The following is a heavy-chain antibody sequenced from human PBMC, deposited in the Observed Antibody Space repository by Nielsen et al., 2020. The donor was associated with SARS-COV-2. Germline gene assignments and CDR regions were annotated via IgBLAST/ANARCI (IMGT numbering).Heavy chain of an antibody. D-gene: IGHD4-11*01. CDR2: ISSSSSTI. CDR3: AAHDYSNYVGWDV. J-gene: IGHJ6*02. V-gene: IGHV3-48*01. Sequence: GESLKISCAASGFTFSSYSMNWVRQAPGKGLEWVSYISSSSSTIYYADSVKGRFTISRDNAKNSLYLQMNSLRAEDTAVYYCAAHDYSNYVGWDVWGQGTTVTVSS. CDR1: GFTFSSYS.